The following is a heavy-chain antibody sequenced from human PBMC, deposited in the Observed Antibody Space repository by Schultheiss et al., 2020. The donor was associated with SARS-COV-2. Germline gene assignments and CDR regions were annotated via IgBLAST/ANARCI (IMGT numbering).Heavy chain of an antibody. D-gene: IGHD3-3*01. V-gene: IGHV3-7*02. CDR2: IKQDGSEK. Sequence: GGSLRLSCAASGFTFSSYWMSWVRQAPGKGLEWVANIKQDGSEKYYVDSVKGRFTISRDNAKNSLYLQMNSLRAEDTAVYYCARARPDYDFWSGYTPYYMDVWGKGTTVTVSS. J-gene: IGHJ6*03. CDR1: GFTFSSYW. CDR3: ARARPDYDFWSGYTPYYMDV.